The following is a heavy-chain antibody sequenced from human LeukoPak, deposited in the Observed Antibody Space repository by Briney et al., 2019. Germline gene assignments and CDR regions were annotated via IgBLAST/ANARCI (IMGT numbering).Heavy chain of an antibody. CDR2: TRNKANSYTT. J-gene: IGHJ4*02. CDR3: ARGITFGGEYYFDY. D-gene: IGHD3-16*01. Sequence: GGSLRLSCAASGFTFSGHYMDWVRQAPGKGLEWVGRTRNKANSYTTEYAASVKGRFTISRDDSKNSLYLQMNSLKTEDTAVYYCARGITFGGEYYFDYWGQGTLVTVSS. V-gene: IGHV3-72*01. CDR1: GFTFSGHY.